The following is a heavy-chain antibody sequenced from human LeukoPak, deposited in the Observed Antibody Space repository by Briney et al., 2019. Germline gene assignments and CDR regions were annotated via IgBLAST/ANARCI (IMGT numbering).Heavy chain of an antibody. CDR3: ARRSSDSTGLWAFDY. J-gene: IGHJ4*02. CDR1: GGSISSYY. Sequence: SETLSLTCTVSGGSISSYYWSWIRQPPGKGLEWIGYIFSSGSANYNPSLESRVTISLDRSRKQFSLKLKSVTAADTAVYYCARRSSDSTGLWAFDYWGQGTLVTVPS. D-gene: IGHD3-22*01. CDR2: IFSSGSA. V-gene: IGHV4-4*09.